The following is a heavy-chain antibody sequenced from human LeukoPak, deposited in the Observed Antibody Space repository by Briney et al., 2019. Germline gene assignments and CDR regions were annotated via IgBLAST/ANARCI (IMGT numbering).Heavy chain of an antibody. Sequence: SETLSLTCTVSGVSISSYYWSWIRQPAGKGLEWIGRIHTSGSTNYNPSLKSRVTMSVDTSKNEFSLKLGSVTAADTAVYYCARDRYYYDSSGYCRFDYWGQGTLVTVSS. D-gene: IGHD3-22*01. CDR1: GVSISSYY. V-gene: IGHV4-4*07. CDR3: ARDRYYYDSSGYCRFDY. J-gene: IGHJ4*02. CDR2: IHTSGST.